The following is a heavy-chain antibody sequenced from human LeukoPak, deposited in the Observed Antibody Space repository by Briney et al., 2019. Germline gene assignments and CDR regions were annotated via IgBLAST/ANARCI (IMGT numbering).Heavy chain of an antibody. J-gene: IGHJ4*02. Sequence: SETLSLTCGVSGDSVSGYYWSWIRQPPGKGLEWIGYIYYSGSTYYTPSLRGRVTISVDTSMNQFSLNLSSVTAADTAVYYCARGYSLDYWGQGTLVTVSS. D-gene: IGHD5-18*01. V-gene: IGHV4-30-4*01. CDR2: IYYSGST. CDR1: GDSVSGYY. CDR3: ARGYSLDY.